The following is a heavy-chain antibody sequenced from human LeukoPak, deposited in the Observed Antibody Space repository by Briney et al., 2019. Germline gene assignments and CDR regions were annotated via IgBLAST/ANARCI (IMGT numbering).Heavy chain of an antibody. CDR3: AKPGIAAAGFFDY. V-gene: IGHV3-11*03. D-gene: IGHD6-13*01. J-gene: IGHJ4*02. CDR1: GFTFSDYY. Sequence: GGSLRLSCAASGFTFSDYYMSWIRQAPGKGLEWVSYISSSSSYTNYADSVKGRFTISRDNAKNSLYLQMNSLRAEDTAVYYCAKPGIAAAGFFDYWGQGTLVTVFS. CDR2: ISSSSSYT.